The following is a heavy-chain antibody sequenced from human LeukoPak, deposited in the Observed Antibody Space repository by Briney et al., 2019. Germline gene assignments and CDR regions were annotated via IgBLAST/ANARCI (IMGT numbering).Heavy chain of an antibody. CDR2: IYPGDSDT. Sequence: RGESLKISCKGSGYSFTSYWIGWVRQMPGKGLGWMGIIYPGDSDTRYSPSFQGQVTISADKSISTAYLQWSSLKASDTAMYYCARRTTNYDSSGYYSPFDYWGQGTLVTVSS. CDR3: ARRTTNYDSSGYYSPFDY. CDR1: GYSFTSYW. J-gene: IGHJ4*02. D-gene: IGHD3-22*01. V-gene: IGHV5-51*01.